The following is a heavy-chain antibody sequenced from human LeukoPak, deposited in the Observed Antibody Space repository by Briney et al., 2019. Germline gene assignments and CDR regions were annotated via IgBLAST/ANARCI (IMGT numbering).Heavy chain of an antibody. V-gene: IGHV3-21*01. CDR1: GFTFSSYS. CDR2: ISSSSSYI. Sequence: GGSLRLSCAASGFTFSSYSMNWVRQAPGKGLEWFSSISSSSSYIYYADSVKGRFTISRDNAKNSLYLQMNSLRAEDTAVYYCARGFRVEMATIAYWGQGTLVTVSS. D-gene: IGHD5-24*01. J-gene: IGHJ4*02. CDR3: ARGFRVEMATIAY.